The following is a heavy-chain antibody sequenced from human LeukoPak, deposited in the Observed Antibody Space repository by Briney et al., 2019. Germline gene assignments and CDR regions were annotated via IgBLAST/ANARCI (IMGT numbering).Heavy chain of an antibody. J-gene: IGHJ4*02. CDR2: ISGVNGNT. D-gene: IGHD2-15*01. V-gene: IGHV3-23*01. CDR1: GFTFSSYA. Sequence: GGSLRLSCVASGFTFSSYAMNWVRQAPGKGLEWVSAISGVNGNTYYADSVKGRFTISRDNSKNTLYLQMNSLRAEDTAVYYCARDQGSFYFDYWGQGTLVTVPS. CDR3: ARDQGSFYFDY.